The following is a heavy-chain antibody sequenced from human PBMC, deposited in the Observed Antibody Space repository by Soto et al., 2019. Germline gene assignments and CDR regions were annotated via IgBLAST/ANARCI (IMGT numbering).Heavy chain of an antibody. J-gene: IGHJ4*02. CDR2: INVYNGNT. D-gene: IGHD3-10*01. CDR1: GYTFTSFG. Sequence: QVQLVQSGTEVKKPGASVKVSCKASGYTFTSFGIICVRQAPGQGLEWMGWINVYNGNTYYVQKLQGRGTIASDTSTSTNYMELRRLRSDDTAVYYCARVPFGRRWYGVDYGGQGTLITVPS. V-gene: IGHV1-18*01. CDR3: ARVPFGRRWYGVDY.